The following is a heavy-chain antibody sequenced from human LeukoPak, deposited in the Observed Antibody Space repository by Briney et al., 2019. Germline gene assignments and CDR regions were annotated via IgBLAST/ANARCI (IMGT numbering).Heavy chain of an antibody. D-gene: IGHD3-22*01. V-gene: IGHV1-2*02. Sequence: ASVKVSCKASGYTFTGYYMHWVRQAPGQGLEWMGWINPNSGGTNYAQKFQGRVTMTRDTSTSTVYMELSSLRSEDTAVYYCGRDQGYYYDSSGYYYAGSFDYWGQGTLVTVSS. J-gene: IGHJ4*02. CDR3: GRDQGYYYDSSGYYYAGSFDY. CDR2: INPNSGGT. CDR1: GYTFTGYY.